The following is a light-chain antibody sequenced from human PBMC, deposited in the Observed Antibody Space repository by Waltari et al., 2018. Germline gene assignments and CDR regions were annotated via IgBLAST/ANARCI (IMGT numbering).Light chain of an antibody. Sequence: YELTQPPSVSVSAGQTVSITCSGADLGVKYTCWYQQRSGQSPVLVISQDTKRPPGITERFSGSTSGNTATLTISETQALDEADYYCQTWDSNTVVFGGGTKLTVL. J-gene: IGLJ3*02. CDR2: QDT. CDR1: DLGVKY. CDR3: QTWDSNTVV. V-gene: IGLV3-1*01.